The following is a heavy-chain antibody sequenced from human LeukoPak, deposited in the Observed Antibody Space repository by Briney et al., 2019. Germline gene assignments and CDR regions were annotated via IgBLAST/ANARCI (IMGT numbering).Heavy chain of an antibody. CDR1: GFTFSSYW. D-gene: IGHD2-15*01. J-gene: IGHJ4*02. CDR2: IKQDGSEK. Sequence: PGGSLRLSCAASGFTFSSYWMSWVRQAPGKGLEWVANIKQDGSEKYYVDSVKGRFTISRDNAKNSLYLQMNSLRAEDTAVYYCARDHIVVVVAAYFDYWGQGTLVTVSS. CDR3: ARDHIVVVVAAYFDY. V-gene: IGHV3-7*01.